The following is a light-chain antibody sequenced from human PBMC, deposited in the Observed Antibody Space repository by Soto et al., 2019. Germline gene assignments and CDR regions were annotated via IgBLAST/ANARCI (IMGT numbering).Light chain of an antibody. CDR1: QGISSY. Sequence: DIQLTQSPSFLSASVGDRVTITCRASQGISSYLAWYQQKPGKAPKLLIYAASTLQSGVPSRFSGSESGTEFTLTISSLQAEDFATYYCQQLNSYPPVFGGGTKVEIK. V-gene: IGKV1-9*01. CDR2: AAS. J-gene: IGKJ4*01. CDR3: QQLNSYPPV.